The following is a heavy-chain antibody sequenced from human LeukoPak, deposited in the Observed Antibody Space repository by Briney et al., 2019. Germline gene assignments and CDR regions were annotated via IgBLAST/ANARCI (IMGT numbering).Heavy chain of an antibody. J-gene: IGHJ6*04. CDR2: ISYDGSNK. CDR3: ARHLYGASPHGMDV. Sequence: GGSLRLSCAASGFTFSSYAMHWVRQAPGKGLEWVAVISYDGSNKYYADSVKGRFTISRDNSKNTLYLQMNSLRAEDTAVYYCARHLYGASPHGMDVWGKGTTVTVSS. V-gene: IGHV3-30*04. D-gene: IGHD4-17*01. CDR1: GFTFSSYA.